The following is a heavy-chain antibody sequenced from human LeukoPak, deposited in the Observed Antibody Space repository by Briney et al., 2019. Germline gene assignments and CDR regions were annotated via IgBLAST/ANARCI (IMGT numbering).Heavy chain of an antibody. V-gene: IGHV1-18*01. Sequence: ASVKVSCKASGYTFTSYGISWVRQAPGQGLEWMGWISAYNGNTNYAQKLQGRVTMTTDTSTSTAYMELRSLRSDDTAVYYCARHVDTAMVTGPSYYYGMDVWGQGTTVTVSS. CDR1: GYTFTSYG. CDR2: ISAYNGNT. CDR3: ARHVDTAMVTGPSYYYGMDV. D-gene: IGHD5-18*01. J-gene: IGHJ6*02.